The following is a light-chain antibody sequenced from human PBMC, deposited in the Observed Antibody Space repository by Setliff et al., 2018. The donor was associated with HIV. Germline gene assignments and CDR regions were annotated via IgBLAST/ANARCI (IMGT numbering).Light chain of an antibody. J-gene: IGLJ2*01. CDR1: SSDVGSYNF. CDR2: EVS. V-gene: IGLV2-23*02. Sequence: QSVLTQPASVSGSPGQSITISCAGTSSDVGSYNFVSWYQQHPGKAPKLIIYEVSKWPSGVSNHFSGSKSGNTASLTISGLQTEDEAEYYCCSYAGSSTFVVFGGGTKVTVL. CDR3: CSYAGSSTFVV.